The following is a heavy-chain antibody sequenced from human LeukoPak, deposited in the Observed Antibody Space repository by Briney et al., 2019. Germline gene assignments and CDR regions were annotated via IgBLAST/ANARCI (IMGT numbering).Heavy chain of an antibody. Sequence: SETLSLTCTVSGVSINISYWSWIRQPPGKGLEWIGFIYYGGSINYNPSLKSRVTISVDSSKTQVSLKLSSVTAADTAVYYCTRGNDYWGQGTLVTVSS. CDR1: GVSINISY. V-gene: IGHV4-59*08. CDR2: IYYGGSI. CDR3: TRGNDY. J-gene: IGHJ4*02.